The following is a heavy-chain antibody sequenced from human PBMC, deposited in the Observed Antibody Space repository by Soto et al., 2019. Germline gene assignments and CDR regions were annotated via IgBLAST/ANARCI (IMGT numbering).Heavy chain of an antibody. V-gene: IGHV4-31*03. Sequence: TLSLTCTVSGGSISSGGYYWSWIRQHPGKGLEWIGYIYYSGSTYYNPSLKSRVTISVDTSKNQFSLKLSSVTAADTAVYYCARGRQSIAARRPGSSFDYWGPGTLVTVSS. CDR2: IYYSGST. CDR1: GGSISSGGYY. J-gene: IGHJ4*02. CDR3: ARGRQSIAARRPGSSFDY. D-gene: IGHD6-6*01.